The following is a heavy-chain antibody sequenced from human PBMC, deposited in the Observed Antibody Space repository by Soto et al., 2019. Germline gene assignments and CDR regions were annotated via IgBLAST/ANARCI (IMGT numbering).Heavy chain of an antibody. V-gene: IGHV1-46*01. Sequence: ASVKVSCKPSGYSFTAYFMHWVRQAPGQGLEWMGIVHPSGGNTNYAQKFQGRVTMTWDTSTTTVYMELNSLRAEDTALYYCAKNGLDNSPSAIDSWGPGTLVTVSS. CDR1: GYSFTAYF. D-gene: IGHD2-8*01. J-gene: IGHJ4*02. CDR3: AKNGLDNSPSAIDS. CDR2: VHPSGGNT.